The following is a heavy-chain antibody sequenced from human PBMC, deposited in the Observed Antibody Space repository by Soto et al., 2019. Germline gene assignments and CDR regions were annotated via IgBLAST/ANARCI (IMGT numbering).Heavy chain of an antibody. V-gene: IGHV4-39*07. CDR1: GDSIRSTSYY. CDR2: VYYSGST. D-gene: IGHD3-10*01. Sequence: SETLSLTCTVSGDSIRSTSYYWGWIRQPPGKGLEWIGNVYYSGSTYYNPPLKSRVTISVDTSKNQFSLKLSSVTAADTAVYYCARELGQSLLWFGEPVGWFDPWGQGTLVTVSS. CDR3: ARELGQSLLWFGEPVGWFDP. J-gene: IGHJ5*02.